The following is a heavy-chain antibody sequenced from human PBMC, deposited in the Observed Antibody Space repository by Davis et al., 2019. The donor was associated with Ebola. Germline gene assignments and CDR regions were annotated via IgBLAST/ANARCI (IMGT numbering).Heavy chain of an antibody. CDR2: ISSNGRST. V-gene: IGHV3-64*01. J-gene: IGHJ6*02. CDR1: GFTFCSYA. CDR3: ARGYFDWLSRPSDYYYYYGMDV. D-gene: IGHD3-9*01. Sequence: PGGSLRLSCAASGFTFCSYAMHWVRQAPGKGLEYVSAISSNGRSTYYANSVKGRFTISRDNSKNTRYLQMGSLRAEDMAVYYCARGYFDWLSRPSDYYYYYGMDVWGQGTTVTVSS.